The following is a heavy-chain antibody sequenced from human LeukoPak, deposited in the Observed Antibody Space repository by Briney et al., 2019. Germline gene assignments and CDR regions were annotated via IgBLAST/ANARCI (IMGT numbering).Heavy chain of an antibody. CDR2: IRYDGSNK. CDR1: GFTFSSYG. V-gene: IGHV3-30*02. D-gene: IGHD3-16*02. J-gene: IGHJ4*02. CDR3: AAAPQTHRYLGY. Sequence: PGGSLRLSCAASGFTFSSYGMHWVRQAPGKGLEWVAFIRYDGSNKYYADSVKGRFTISRDNSKNTLYLQMNSLRAEDTAVYYCAAAPQTHRYLGYWGQGTLVTVSS.